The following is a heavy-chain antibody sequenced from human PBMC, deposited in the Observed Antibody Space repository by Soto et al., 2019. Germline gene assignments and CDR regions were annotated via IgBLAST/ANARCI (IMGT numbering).Heavy chain of an antibody. CDR1: GYTFTSYD. D-gene: IGHD6-13*01. CDR3: ARDGGIHSSRWPFDY. CDR2: MNPNSGNT. J-gene: IGHJ4*02. V-gene: IGHV1-8*01. Sequence: ASVKHSCKASGYTFTSYDINWVRQATGQGLEWMGWMNPNSGNTGYAQKFQGRVTMTRNTSISTAYMELSSLRSDDTAVYYCARDGGIHSSRWPFDYWGQGTLVTVSS.